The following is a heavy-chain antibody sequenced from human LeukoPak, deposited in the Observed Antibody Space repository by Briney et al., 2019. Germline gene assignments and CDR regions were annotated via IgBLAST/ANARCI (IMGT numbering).Heavy chain of an antibody. Sequence: GGSLRLSCAASGFTFSSYGMHWVRQAPGKGLEWVAFIRYDGSNKYYADSVKGRFTISRDNSKNTLYLQMNSLRAEDTAVYYCAKRLSAYDILTGFINDAFDIWGQGTMVTVSS. J-gene: IGHJ3*02. CDR3: AKRLSAYDILTGFINDAFDI. D-gene: IGHD3-9*01. V-gene: IGHV3-30*02. CDR1: GFTFSSYG. CDR2: IRYDGSNK.